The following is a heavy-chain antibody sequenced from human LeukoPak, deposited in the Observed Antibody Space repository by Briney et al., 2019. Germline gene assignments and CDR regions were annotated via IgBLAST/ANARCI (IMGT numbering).Heavy chain of an antibody. Sequence: SETLSLTCAVSGGSISSSNWWNWVRQPPGKGLEWIGEIYHSGSTNYNPSLKSRVTISVDTSKNQFSLKLSSVTAADTAVYYCVTWERWLQFYWGQGTLVTVSS. CDR2: IYHSGST. CDR3: VTWERWLQFY. D-gene: IGHD5-24*01. V-gene: IGHV4-4*02. J-gene: IGHJ4*02. CDR1: GGSISSSNW.